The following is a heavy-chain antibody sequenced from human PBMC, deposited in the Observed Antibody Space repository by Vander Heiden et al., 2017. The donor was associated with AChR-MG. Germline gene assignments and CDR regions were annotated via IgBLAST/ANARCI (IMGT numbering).Heavy chain of an antibody. CDR1: GYTFTGYY. D-gene: IGHD2-2*02. V-gene: IGHV1-2*02. Sequence: QVQLVQSGAEVKKPGASANVSCTASGYTFTGYYMHWVRQAPGQGLEWMGWINPNSGGTNYAQKFQGRVTMTRDTSISTAYMELSRLRSDDTAVYDCARGYCSSTSCYKFRFDPWGQGTLVTVSS. CDR3: ARGYCSSTSCYKFRFDP. CDR2: INPNSGGT. J-gene: IGHJ5*02.